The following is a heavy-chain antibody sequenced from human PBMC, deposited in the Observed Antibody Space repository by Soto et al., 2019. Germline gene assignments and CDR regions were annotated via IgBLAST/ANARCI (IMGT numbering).Heavy chain of an antibody. CDR3: ARVRTVAGNDY. D-gene: IGHD6-19*01. CDR1: GYTFTSYD. Sequence: QVQLVQSGAEVKKPGASVKVSCKASGYTFTSYDLNGVRQATGQGLEWMGWMNPNSGNTGYAQKFQGRVTMTRNTSLSKAYMERSSLRSEDTAVYYCARVRTVAGNDYWGQGTLVTFSA. V-gene: IGHV1-8*01. CDR2: MNPNSGNT. J-gene: IGHJ4*02.